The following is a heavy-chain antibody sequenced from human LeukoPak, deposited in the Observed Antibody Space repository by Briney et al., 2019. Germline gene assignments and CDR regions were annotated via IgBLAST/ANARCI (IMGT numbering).Heavy chain of an antibody. CDR2: INPNSGVT. Sequence: ASVKVSCKASGYTFTGYYIHWVRQAPGQGLEWMGWINPNSGVTHYPQKFQGRVTMTRDTSIRTAYMEVSSLRSDDTAVYYCAKGQQWLEAFDYWGLGTLVTVSS. D-gene: IGHD6-19*01. V-gene: IGHV1-2*02. J-gene: IGHJ4*02. CDR1: GYTFTGYY. CDR3: AKGQQWLEAFDY.